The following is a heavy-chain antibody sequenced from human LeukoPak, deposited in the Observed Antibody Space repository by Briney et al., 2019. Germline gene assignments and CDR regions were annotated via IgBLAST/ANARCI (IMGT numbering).Heavy chain of an antibody. CDR2: ISSSSSTI. CDR3: ARGYYYDSSALTPTDY. CDR1: GFTFTSYS. J-gene: IGHJ4*02. Sequence: GGSLRLSCAASGFTFTSYSMNWVRQAPGKGLEWVSYISSSSSTIYYADSVKGRFTISRDNAKNSLYLQMNSLRDEDTAVYYCARGYYYDSSALTPTDYWGQGTLVTVSS. D-gene: IGHD3-22*01. V-gene: IGHV3-48*02.